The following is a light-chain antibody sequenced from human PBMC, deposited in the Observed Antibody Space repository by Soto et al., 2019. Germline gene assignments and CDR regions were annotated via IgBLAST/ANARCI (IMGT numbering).Light chain of an antibody. CDR1: QSVSSN. CDR3: QHYNNWT. J-gene: IGKJ1*01. V-gene: IGKV3-15*01. Sequence: EIVMTQSPATLSVSPGERATLSCRASQSVSSNLAWYQQKPGQAPRLLIYGASTRATGIPARFSGSGSGTEFTLTISSLQSEDFAGYYCQHYNNWTFGQGTKVEIK. CDR2: GAS.